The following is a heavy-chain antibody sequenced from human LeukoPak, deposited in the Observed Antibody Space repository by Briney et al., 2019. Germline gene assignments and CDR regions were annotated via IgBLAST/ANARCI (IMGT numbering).Heavy chain of an antibody. CDR1: GGSISSYY. CDR2: IYYSGST. J-gene: IGHJ6*02. CDR3: ARGPGYSGYDSNYYYYYGMDV. Sequence: SETLSLTCTVSGGSISSYYWSWIRKPPGKGLEWIGYIYYSGSTNYNPSLKSRVTISVDTSKNQFSLKLSSVTAADTAVYYCARGPGYSGYDSNYYYYYGMDVWGQGTTVTVSS. V-gene: IGHV4-59*01. D-gene: IGHD5-12*01.